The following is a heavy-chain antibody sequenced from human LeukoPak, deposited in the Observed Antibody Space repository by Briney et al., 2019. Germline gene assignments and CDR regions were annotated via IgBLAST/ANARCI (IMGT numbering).Heavy chain of an antibody. CDR3: ARASSSWSHFDY. J-gene: IGHJ4*02. CDR2: FDPEDGET. V-gene: IGHV1-24*01. CDR1: GYTLTELS. Sequence: ASVKVSCKVSGYTLTELSMHWVRQAPGKGLEWMGGFDPEDGETIYAQKFQGRVTMTEDTSTDTAYMELSSLRSEDTAVYYCARASSSWSHFDYWGQGTLVTVSS. D-gene: IGHD6-13*01.